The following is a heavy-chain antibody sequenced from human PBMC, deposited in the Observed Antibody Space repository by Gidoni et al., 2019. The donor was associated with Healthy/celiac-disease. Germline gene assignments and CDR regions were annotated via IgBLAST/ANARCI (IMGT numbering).Heavy chain of an antibody. V-gene: IGHV1-69*04. CDR2: IIPILGIA. J-gene: IGHJ6*03. Sequence: EVKKPGSSVKVSCKASGGTFSSYAISWVRQAPGPGLEWMGRIIPILGIANYAQKFQGRVKLTADKSTSTAYMELSSLRSEDTAVYYCARDGCYDSSYYYYYMDVWGKGTTVTVSS. CDR1: GGTFSSYA. CDR3: ARDGCYDSSYYYYYMDV. D-gene: IGHD5-12*01.